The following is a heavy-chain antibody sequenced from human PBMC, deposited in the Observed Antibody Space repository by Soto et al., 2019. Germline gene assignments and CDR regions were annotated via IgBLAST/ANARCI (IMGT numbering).Heavy chain of an antibody. CDR3: AREGALKPFSS. J-gene: IGHJ5*02. V-gene: IGHV3-7*01. Sequence: GGSLRLSCVASGFTFRTYWMSWVRQAPGKGLEWVAKIKEDGSEKHYVDSVKGRFTISRDNAESSVYLQMDSLRVEDTAVYYCAREGALKPFSSWGQGALVTVSS. CDR2: IKEDGSEK. CDR1: GFTFRTYW.